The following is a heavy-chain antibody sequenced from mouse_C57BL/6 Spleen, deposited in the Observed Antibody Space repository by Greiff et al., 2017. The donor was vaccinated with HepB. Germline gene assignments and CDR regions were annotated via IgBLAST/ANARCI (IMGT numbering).Heavy chain of an antibody. CDR3: ARNFITTVVATDYFAY. D-gene: IGHD1-1*01. J-gene: IGHJ2*01. CDR2: IDPANGNT. Sequence: EVQLQQSVAELVRPGASVKLSCTASGFNIKNTYMHWVKQRPEQGLEWIGRIDPANGNTKYAPKFQGKATITADTSSNTAYLQLSSLTSEDTVIYYCARNFITTVVATDYFAYWGQGTTLTVSS. V-gene: IGHV14-3*01. CDR1: GFNIKNTY.